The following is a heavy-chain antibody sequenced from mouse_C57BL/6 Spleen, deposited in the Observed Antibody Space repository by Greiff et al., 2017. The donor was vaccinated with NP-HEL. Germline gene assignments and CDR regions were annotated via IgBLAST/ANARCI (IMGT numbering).Heavy chain of an antibody. CDR2: ISSGGSYT. Sequence: VQLKQSGGDLVKPGGSLKLSCAASGFTFSSYGMSWVRQTPDKRLEWVATISSGGSYTYYPDSVKGRFTISRDNAKNTLYLQMSSLKSEDTAMYYCARQREDYWGQGTSVTVSS. V-gene: IGHV5-6*01. J-gene: IGHJ4*01. CDR1: GFTFSSYG. CDR3: ARQREDY.